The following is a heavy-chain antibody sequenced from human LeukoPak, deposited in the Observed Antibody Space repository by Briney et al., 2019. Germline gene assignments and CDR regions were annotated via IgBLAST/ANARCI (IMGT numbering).Heavy chain of an antibody. Sequence: GGSLRFSCSASGFTFYSFDMQRVRPAPGKGLEGVADISYGGSSKYHADSVKGRFTISRDNSKHNLYLQMNSLRAKDAVVYYGARPDCNGFRCYWVGSVHWGRGTLVGVSP. J-gene: IGHJ4*02. CDR2: ISYGGSSK. V-gene: IGHV3-30*03. CDR1: GFTFYSFD. CDR3: ARPDCNGFRCYWVGSVH. D-gene: IGHD2-15*01.